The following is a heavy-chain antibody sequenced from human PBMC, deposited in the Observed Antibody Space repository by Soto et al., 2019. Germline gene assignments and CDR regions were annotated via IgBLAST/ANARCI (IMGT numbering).Heavy chain of an antibody. V-gene: IGHV4-4*02. CDR1: GGSISSSNW. Sequence: SETLSLTCAVSGGSISSSNWWSWVRQPPGKGLEWLGEIYHSGSTNYNPSLKSRVTISVDKSKNQFSLKLSFVTAAETSLYYCARDGGRGARHYYYYYYGMDVWGRGTTVTVSS. D-gene: IGHD3-16*01. CDR2: IYHSGST. CDR3: ARDGGRGARHYYYYYYGMDV. J-gene: IGHJ6*04.